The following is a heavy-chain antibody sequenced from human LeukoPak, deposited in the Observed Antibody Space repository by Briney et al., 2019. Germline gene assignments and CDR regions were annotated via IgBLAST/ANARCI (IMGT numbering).Heavy chain of an antibody. J-gene: IGHJ4*02. CDR1: GRSIRSSSYY. CDR3: ARSRYYDVWSGYSLPLFDY. D-gene: IGHD3-3*01. Sequence: SETLSLTCTVSGRSIRSSSYYCGWIRQPPGKGLEWIGSIYYCGSTYYNPSLKRRVTLSVDTSKNQFSLKLSSVTAADTAVDYCARSRYYDVWSGYSLPLFDYWGQGTLVTVSS. V-gene: IGHV4-39*07. CDR2: IYYCGST.